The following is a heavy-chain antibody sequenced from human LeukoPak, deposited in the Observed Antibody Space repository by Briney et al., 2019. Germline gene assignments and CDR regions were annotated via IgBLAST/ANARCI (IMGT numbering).Heavy chain of an antibody. V-gene: IGHV3-64*01. CDR2: ISSNGGST. Sequence: GGSLRLSCAASGFTFSSYAMHWVRQAPGKGLEYVSAISSNGGSTYYANSVKGRFTISRDNSKNTLYLQMGSLRAEDMAVYYCAREDGRRYFDYWGQGTLVTVSS. J-gene: IGHJ4*02. CDR1: GFTFSSYA. CDR3: AREDGRRYFDY.